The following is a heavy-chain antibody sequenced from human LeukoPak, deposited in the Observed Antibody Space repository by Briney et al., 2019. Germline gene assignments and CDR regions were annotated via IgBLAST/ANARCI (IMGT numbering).Heavy chain of an antibody. V-gene: IGHV3-30*03. CDR1: GYTFTHYG. CDR3: ASETKRGYSYGSPTDAFDI. D-gene: IGHD5-18*01. Sequence: PGGSLRLSCVISGYTFTHYGFHWVRQAPGKALEWVAYISYNGNNKYEDSVKGRFTISRDNSKNTLHLQMNGLRAEDTAVYYCASETKRGYSYGSPTDAFDIWGQGTMVTVSS. J-gene: IGHJ3*02. CDR2: ISYNGNNK.